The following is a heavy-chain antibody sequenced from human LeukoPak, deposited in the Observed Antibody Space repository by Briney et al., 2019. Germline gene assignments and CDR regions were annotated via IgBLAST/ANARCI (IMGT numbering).Heavy chain of an antibody. CDR3: ARARTYDSSGPYYYYYAMDV. J-gene: IGHJ6*02. V-gene: IGHV3-23*01. D-gene: IGHD3-22*01. CDR1: GFTFSSYA. CDR2: ISGSGGST. Sequence: GGSLRLSCAASGFTFSSYAMNWVRQAPGKGLEWVSAISGSGGSTYYTDSVRGRFTISRDNSKNTLYLQMNSLRAEDTAVYYCARARTYDSSGPYYYYYAMDVWGQGTTVTVSS.